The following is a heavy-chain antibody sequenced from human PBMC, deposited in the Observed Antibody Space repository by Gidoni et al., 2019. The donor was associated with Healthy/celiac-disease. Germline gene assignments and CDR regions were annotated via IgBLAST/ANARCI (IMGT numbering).Heavy chain of an antibody. CDR3: ARGAKTSIAARRGDY. J-gene: IGHJ4*02. CDR1: GCTFTSYV. D-gene: IGHD6-6*01. CDR2: INPNSSNT. V-gene: IGHV1-8*01. Sequence: EQLVQSGAEVKKPGASVKVPCKASGCTFTSYVINWVRQPTGQGLEWMGWINPNSSNTGYAQNFQGRVTITRNTSISTAYMELGSLRSEDTAVYYCARGAKTSIAARRGDYWGQGTLVTVSS.